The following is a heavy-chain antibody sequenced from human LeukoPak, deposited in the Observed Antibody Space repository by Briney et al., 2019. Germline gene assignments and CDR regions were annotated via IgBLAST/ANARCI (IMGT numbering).Heavy chain of an antibody. D-gene: IGHD3-10*01. CDR3: AKSNGYGLIDI. V-gene: IGHV4-34*01. Sequence: SETLSLTCAVYGGSFSGYYWSWIRQPPGKGLEWIGEINHSGSTNYNPSLKSRVTMPVDTSRNQFSLKLNSVTAADTAVYYCAKSNGYGLIDIWGQGTMVTVSS. CDR2: INHSGST. J-gene: IGHJ3*02. CDR1: GGSFSGYY.